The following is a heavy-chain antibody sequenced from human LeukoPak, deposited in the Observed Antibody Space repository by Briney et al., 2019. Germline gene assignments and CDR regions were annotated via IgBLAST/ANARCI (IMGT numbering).Heavy chain of an antibody. J-gene: IGHJ5*02. Sequence: GSSVTVSCKASGGTFSSYAISWVRQAPGQGLEWMGGIIPIFGTANYAQKFQGRVTITTDESTSTAYMELSSLRSEDTAVYYCASSLRFLEWLDNWFDPWGQGTLVTVSS. CDR2: IIPIFGTA. D-gene: IGHD3-3*01. V-gene: IGHV1-69*05. CDR1: GGTFSSYA. CDR3: ASSLRFLEWLDNWFDP.